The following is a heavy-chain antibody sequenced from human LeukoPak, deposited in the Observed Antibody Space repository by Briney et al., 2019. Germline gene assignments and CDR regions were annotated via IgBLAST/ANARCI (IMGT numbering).Heavy chain of an antibody. CDR2: INPSGGST. V-gene: IGHV1-46*01. Sequence: ASVKVSCKASGYTFTSYYMHWVRQAPGQGLEWMGIINPSGGSTSYAQKFQGRVTITADESTSTAYMELSSLRSEDTAVYYCASNKVDSYGLNYYYYYYMDVWGKGTTVTVSS. J-gene: IGHJ6*03. CDR1: GYTFTSYY. D-gene: IGHD5-18*01. CDR3: ASNKVDSYGLNYYYYYYMDV.